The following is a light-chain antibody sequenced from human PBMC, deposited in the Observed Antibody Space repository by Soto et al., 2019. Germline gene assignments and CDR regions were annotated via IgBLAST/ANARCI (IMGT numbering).Light chain of an antibody. V-gene: IGKV2-30*02. J-gene: IGKJ2*01. Sequence: VVMTQSPLSLPVTLGQPASISCRSSQGLVHSNGDTFLSWFQQRPGQSTRRLIYQVSNRDSGVPDRFSGSGSGTDFTLTISRVEAEDVAIYYCMQGTHWPYTFGQGTKLEI. CDR2: QVS. CDR3: MQGTHWPYT. CDR1: QGLVHSNGDTF.